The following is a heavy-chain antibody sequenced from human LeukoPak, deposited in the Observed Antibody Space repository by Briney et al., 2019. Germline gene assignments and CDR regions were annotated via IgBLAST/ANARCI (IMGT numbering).Heavy chain of an antibody. CDR2: ISYDGSNK. CDR3: AKGPPGFDY. Sequence: PGRSLRLSCAASGFTFSSYGMHWVRQAPGKGLEWVAVISYDGSNKYYAGSVKGRFTISRDNSKNTLYLQMNSLRAEDTAVYYCAKGPPGFDYWGQGTLVTVSS. V-gene: IGHV3-30*18. CDR1: GFTFSSYG. J-gene: IGHJ4*02. D-gene: IGHD1-14*01.